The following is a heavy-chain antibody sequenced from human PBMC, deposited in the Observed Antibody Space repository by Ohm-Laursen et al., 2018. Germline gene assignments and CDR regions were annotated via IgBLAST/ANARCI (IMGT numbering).Heavy chain of an antibody. V-gene: IGHV3-74*01. CDR1: GFTFGNYA. D-gene: IGHD5-12*01. CDR3: VGGYITVFHY. J-gene: IGHJ4*02. CDR2: INSDGSTT. Sequence: SLRLSCAAAGFTFGNYAMHWVRQAPGKGLVWVSRINSDGSTTNYADSVKGRFTISRDNAKNTLYLQMNSLGAEDTALYYCVGGYITVFHYWGQGTLVTVSS.